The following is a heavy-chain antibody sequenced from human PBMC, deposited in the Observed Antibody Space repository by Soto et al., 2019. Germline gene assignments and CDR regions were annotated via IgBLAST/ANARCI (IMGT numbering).Heavy chain of an antibody. CDR1: GYTFTSYG. V-gene: IGHV1-18*04. J-gene: IGHJ6*02. CDR2: ISAYNGNT. Sequence: ASVKVSCKASGYTFTSYGISWVRQAPGQGLEWMGWISAYNGNTNYAQKLQGRVTMTTDTSTSTAYMELRSLRSDDTAVYYCARDYDYVWGGYYGMDVWGQGTTVTVSS. D-gene: IGHD3-16*01. CDR3: ARDYDYVWGGYYGMDV.